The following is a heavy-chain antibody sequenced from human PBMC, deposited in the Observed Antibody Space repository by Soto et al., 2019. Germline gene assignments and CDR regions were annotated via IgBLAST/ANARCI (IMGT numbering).Heavy chain of an antibody. V-gene: IGHV4-34*01. J-gene: IGHJ4*02. Sequence: QVQLQQWGAGLLKPSETLSLTCAVYGGSFSGYYWSWIRQPPGKGLEWIGEINHSGSTNYNPSLKGRVTISVDTSKNQFSLKLSSVTAADTAVYYCARGSIAVAGTFGYWGQGTLVTVSS. CDR2: INHSGST. CDR1: GGSFSGYY. D-gene: IGHD6-19*01. CDR3: ARGSIAVAGTFGY.